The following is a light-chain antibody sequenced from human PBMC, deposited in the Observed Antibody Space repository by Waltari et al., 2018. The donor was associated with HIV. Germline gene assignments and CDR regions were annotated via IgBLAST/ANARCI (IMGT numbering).Light chain of an antibody. CDR3: SSYTSSSTPV. CDR2: EVS. CDR1: SSDVGGYNY. Sequence: QSALTQPASVSGSPGQSITFSCTGTSSDVGGYNYVSWCQQHPGKAPKRMIYEVSNRPSGVSSLCSGSKSGNTASLTISGLQAEDEADYYCSSYTSSSTPVFGGGTKLTVL. J-gene: IGLJ2*01. V-gene: IGLV2-14*01.